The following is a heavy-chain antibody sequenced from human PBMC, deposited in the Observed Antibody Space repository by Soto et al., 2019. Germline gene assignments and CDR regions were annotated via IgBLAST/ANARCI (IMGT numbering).Heavy chain of an antibody. CDR2: ISYDGSQK. J-gene: IGHJ4*02. V-gene: IGHV3-30-3*01. D-gene: IGHD2-8*01. CDR3: ARDRHPLGYCNNGVCYGNGYLDY. Sequence: QVQLVESGGGGVQPGRSLRLSCAASGFTFSSYAMDWVRQAPGKGLEWVAVISYDGSQKYYADSVEGRFTISRDNSKNTXXLXMXXLRPEDTAVYYCARDRHPLGYCNNGVCYGNGYLDYWGQGTLVTVSS. CDR1: GFTFSSYA.